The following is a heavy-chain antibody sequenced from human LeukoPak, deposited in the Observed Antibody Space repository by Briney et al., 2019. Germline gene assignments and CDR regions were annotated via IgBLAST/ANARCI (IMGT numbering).Heavy chain of an antibody. D-gene: IGHD5-18*01. Sequence: PGGSLRLSCAASGFTFSSYGIHWVRQAPGKGLEWVAFISYDGTNKYYADSVKGRFTISRDNSKNTLYLQMNSLRVEDTAVFYCARDGYKPALYYMDVRGRGTTVTVSS. J-gene: IGHJ6*03. V-gene: IGHV3-30*03. CDR3: ARDGYKPALYYMDV. CDR2: ISYDGTNK. CDR1: GFTFSSYG.